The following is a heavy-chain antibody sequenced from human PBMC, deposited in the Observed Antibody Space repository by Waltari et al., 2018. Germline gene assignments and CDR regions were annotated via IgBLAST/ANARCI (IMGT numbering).Heavy chain of an antibody. V-gene: IGHV2-5*01. Sequence: QITLKESGPTLVKPTQTLTLTCTFSGFSLSTSGVGVGWIRQPPGKALEWLALIYWNDDKRYSPHLNSRLTITKDTSKKRVGLTMTKMDPVDTATYYGAHSGGSSGWWEAFDDWGQGTLVTVAA. D-gene: IGHD6-19*01. CDR2: IYWNDDK. J-gene: IGHJ4*02. CDR1: GFSLSTSGVG. CDR3: AHSGGSSGWWEAFDD.